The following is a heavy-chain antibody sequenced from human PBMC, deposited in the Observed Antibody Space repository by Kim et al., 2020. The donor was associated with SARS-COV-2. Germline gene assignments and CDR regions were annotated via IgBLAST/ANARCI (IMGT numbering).Heavy chain of an antibody. Sequence: GGSLRLSCAASGFTFSSYSMNWVRQAPGKGLEWVSSISSSSSYIYYADSVKGRFTISRDNAKNSLYLQMNSLRAEDTAVYYCARDYGTDVLPGNYYGMDVWGQGTTVTVSS. CDR1: GFTFSSYS. J-gene: IGHJ6*02. V-gene: IGHV3-21*01. CDR2: ISSSSSYI. D-gene: IGHD3-9*01. CDR3: ARDYGTDVLPGNYYGMDV.